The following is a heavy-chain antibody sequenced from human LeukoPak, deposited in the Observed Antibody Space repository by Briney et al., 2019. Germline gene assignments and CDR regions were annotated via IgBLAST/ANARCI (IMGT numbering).Heavy chain of an antibody. CDR2: IYYSGST. V-gene: IGHV4-39*01. CDR1: GGSISSSSYY. D-gene: IGHD3-3*02. J-gene: IGHJ4*02. CDR3: ARLHFWSGPLGFH. Sequence: PSETLSLTCTVSGGSISSSSYYWGWIRQPPGKGLEWIGSIYYSGSTYYNPSLKSRVTISVDTSKNQFSLKLSSVTAADTAVYYCARLHFWSGPLGFHWGQGTLVTVSS.